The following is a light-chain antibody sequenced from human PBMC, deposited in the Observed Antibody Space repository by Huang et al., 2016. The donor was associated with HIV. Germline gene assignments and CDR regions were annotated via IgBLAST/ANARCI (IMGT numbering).Light chain of an antibody. CDR3: QQLNFYPLT. CDR1: QGISSY. J-gene: IGKJ4*01. V-gene: IGKV1-9*01. Sequence: IQLTQSPSSLSASVGDRVTITCRASQGISSYLAWYQQKPGKAPKLLIYAASTLESWVPSRFSGSGSGTDFTLTISSLQPEDFATYYCQQLNFYPLTFGGGTKVGIK. CDR2: AAS.